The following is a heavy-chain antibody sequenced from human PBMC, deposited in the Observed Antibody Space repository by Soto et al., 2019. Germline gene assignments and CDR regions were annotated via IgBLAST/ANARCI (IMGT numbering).Heavy chain of an antibody. J-gene: IGHJ4*02. V-gene: IGHV4-59*01. Sequence: SETLSLTCTVSGGSISSYYWSWIRQPPGKGLEWIGYIYYSGSTNYNPSLKSRVTISVDTSKNQFSLKLSSVTAADTAVYYCARDRGDSAFDYWGQGTLVTVSS. CDR1: GGSISSYY. CDR2: IYYSGST. CDR3: ARDRGDSAFDY. D-gene: IGHD2-21*01.